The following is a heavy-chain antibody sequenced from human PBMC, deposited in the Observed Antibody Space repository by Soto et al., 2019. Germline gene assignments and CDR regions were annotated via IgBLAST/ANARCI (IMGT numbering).Heavy chain of an antibody. D-gene: IGHD1-7*01. J-gene: IGHJ6*02. CDR1: GYTFTGYY. V-gene: IGHV1-2*02. CDR3: AEARGNPRGITGTKGWALGSYGMDV. Sequence: QVQLVQSGAEVKKPGASVKVSCKASGYTFTGYYMHWVRQAPGQGLEWMGWINPNSGGTNYAQKFQGRVTMTREPSISTAYMELSKLQSDDTAVYYWAEARGNPRGITGTKGWALGSYGMDVWGQGTTVTVSS. CDR2: INPNSGGT.